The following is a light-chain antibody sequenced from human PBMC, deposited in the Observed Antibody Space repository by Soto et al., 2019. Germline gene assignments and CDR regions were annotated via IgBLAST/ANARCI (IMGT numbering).Light chain of an antibody. CDR3: SSYTTNSPLNV. CDR2: EVS. V-gene: IGLV2-14*01. Sequence: QSALTQPASVSGSPGQSITISCTGTTSDVGGYNSVSWYQQHPGKAPTLIIYEVSDRPSGISNRFSGSKSGNTASLTISGLQDEDEADYYCSSYTTNSPLNVFGSGTKLTVL. CDR1: TSDVGGYNS. J-gene: IGLJ1*01.